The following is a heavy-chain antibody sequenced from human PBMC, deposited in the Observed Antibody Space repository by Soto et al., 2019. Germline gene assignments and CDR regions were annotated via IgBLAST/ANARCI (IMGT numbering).Heavy chain of an antibody. V-gene: IGHV4-30-4*01. CDR1: GVSINRGDYY. CDR3: AREGGDFVQVPYY. J-gene: IGHJ4*02. D-gene: IGHD3-3*01. Sequence: QVRLQESGPKLVRPSQTLSLTCSVSGVSINRGDYYWRWIRQSPGRGLEWIGSIYYNGDTNYNPSLGGRVTMSVDTSKNHFFLELQSVVAADTAVYFCAREGGDFVQVPYYWGQGTLITVSS. CDR2: IYYNGDT.